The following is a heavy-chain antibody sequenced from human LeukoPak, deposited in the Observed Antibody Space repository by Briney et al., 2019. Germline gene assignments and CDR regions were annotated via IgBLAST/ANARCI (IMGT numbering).Heavy chain of an antibody. Sequence: PGGSLRLSCAASGFTISSYEMNWVRQAPGKGLEWVSYISSSGSTIYYADSVKGRFTISRDNAKNSLYLQMNSLRAEDTAVYYCARVGYSSGWYYFDYWGQGTLVTVSS. CDR3: ARVGYSSGWYYFDY. J-gene: IGHJ4*02. CDR1: GFTISSYE. CDR2: ISSSGSTI. V-gene: IGHV3-48*03. D-gene: IGHD6-19*01.